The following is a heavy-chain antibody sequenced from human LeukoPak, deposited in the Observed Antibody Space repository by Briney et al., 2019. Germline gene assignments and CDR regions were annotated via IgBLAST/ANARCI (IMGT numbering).Heavy chain of an antibody. CDR1: GFTFSSYA. D-gene: IGHD3-22*01. V-gene: IGHV3-7*01. Sequence: GGSLRLSCAASGFTFSSYAVSWVRQAPGKGLEWVASIKHNGGEKYYVDSVKGRFTISRDNAKNSLYLEMSSLRVEDTAVYYCARDRGWRTSGYYLYHFDYWGQGTLVTVSS. J-gene: IGHJ4*02. CDR2: IKHNGGEK. CDR3: ARDRGWRTSGYYLYHFDY.